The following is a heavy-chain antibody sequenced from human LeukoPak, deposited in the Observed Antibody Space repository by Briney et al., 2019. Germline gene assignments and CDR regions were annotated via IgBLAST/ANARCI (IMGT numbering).Heavy chain of an antibody. J-gene: IGHJ3*02. CDR2: ISSSSSYI. CDR1: GFTFISYS. CDR3: ARDRPNYDILTGYMRTWPDAFDI. Sequence: GGSLRLSCAASGFTFISYSMNWGRQAQGKGLEWVSSISSSSSYIYYADSVKGRFTISRDNAKNSLYLQMNSLRAEDTAVYYCARDRPNYDILTGYMRTWPDAFDIWGQGTMVTVSS. D-gene: IGHD3-9*01. V-gene: IGHV3-21*01.